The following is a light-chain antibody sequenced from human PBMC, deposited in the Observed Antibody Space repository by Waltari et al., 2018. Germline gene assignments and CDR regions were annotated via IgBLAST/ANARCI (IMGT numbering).Light chain of an antibody. CDR1: SSDVGNYNL. CDR2: GVS. J-gene: IGLJ1*01. CDR3: CSYAGTSYV. Sequence: QSALTQPASVSGSPGQSITISCTGTSSDVGNYNLVSWYQQNPDKAPKLMIYGVSKRPSGVSNRFSGSKSGNTASLTISGLQAEDEADYYCCSYAGTSYVFGTGTKVTVL. V-gene: IGLV2-23*02.